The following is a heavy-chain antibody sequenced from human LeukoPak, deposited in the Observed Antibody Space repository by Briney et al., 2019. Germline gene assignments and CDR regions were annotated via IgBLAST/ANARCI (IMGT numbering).Heavy chain of an antibody. Sequence: PSETLSLTCTVSGGSISSYYWSWLRQPPGKGLEWIGYIYYSGSTNYNPSLTSRVTISVDTSKNQFSLKLSSVTAADTAVYYCARRANSGFDAFDIWGQGTMVTVSS. D-gene: IGHD3-22*01. CDR1: GGSISSYY. CDR2: IYYSGST. CDR3: ARRANSGFDAFDI. J-gene: IGHJ3*02. V-gene: IGHV4-59*01.